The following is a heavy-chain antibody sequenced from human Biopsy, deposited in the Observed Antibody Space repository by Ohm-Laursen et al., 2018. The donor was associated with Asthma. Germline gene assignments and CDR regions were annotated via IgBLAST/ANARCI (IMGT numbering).Heavy chain of an antibody. J-gene: IGHJ4*02. V-gene: IGHV1-69*13. CDR2: INSVFGTT. Sequence: GASVKVSCKSLGGTFNTYVIGWVRQAPGQGLEWMGGINSVFGTTTYPQKFQDRVTITADDSTSTVYMELSSLRSEDTAVYYCARKAGSCISRTCYSLDSWGQGTLVTVSS. CDR1: GGTFNTYV. D-gene: IGHD2-2*01. CDR3: ARKAGSCISRTCYSLDS.